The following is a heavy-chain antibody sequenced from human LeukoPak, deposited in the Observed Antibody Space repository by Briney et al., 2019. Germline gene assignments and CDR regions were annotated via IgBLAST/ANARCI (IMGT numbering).Heavy chain of an antibody. Sequence: PSETLSLTCAVYGGSFSGYYWSWIRQPPGKGLEWIGEINHSGSTNYNPSLKSRVTISVDTSKNQFSLKLSSVTAADTAVYYCARRNFWFSSSHEYYYGMDVWGQGTTVTVSS. CDR3: ARRNFWFSSSHEYYYGMDV. CDR2: INHSGST. D-gene: IGHD6-6*01. CDR1: GGSFSGYY. V-gene: IGHV4-34*01. J-gene: IGHJ6*02.